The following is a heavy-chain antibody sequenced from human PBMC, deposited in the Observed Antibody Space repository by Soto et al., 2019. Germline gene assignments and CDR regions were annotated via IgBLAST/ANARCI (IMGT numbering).Heavy chain of an antibody. D-gene: IGHD1-1*01. CDR2: IKSNTDGGTA. J-gene: IGHJ4*02. CDR1: GFTFNNAW. Sequence: EVQLVESGGGLVKPGGSLRLSCAASGFTFNNAWMSWVRQAPGKGLEWVGRIKSNTDGGTADYAAPVKGRFTISRDDSKNTVYLQMNSLKTEDTAVYYCATDLKTGTERGKLDYWGQGTLVTVSS. CDR3: ATDLKTGTERGKLDY. V-gene: IGHV3-15*01.